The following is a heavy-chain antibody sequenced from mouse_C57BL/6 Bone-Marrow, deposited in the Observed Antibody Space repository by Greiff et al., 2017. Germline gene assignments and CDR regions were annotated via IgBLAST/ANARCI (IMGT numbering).Heavy chain of an antibody. Sequence: VQLQQPGAELVKPGASVKLSCKASGYTFTSYWMPWVKQRPGQGLEWIGEIDPSDSYTNYNQKFKGKATLTVDTSSSTAYMQLSSLTSEDSAVYYCARVITTVVARYFDVWGTGTTVTVSS. CDR3: ARVITTVVARYFDV. D-gene: IGHD1-1*01. CDR1: GYTFTSYW. V-gene: IGHV1-50*01. CDR2: IDPSDSYT. J-gene: IGHJ1*03.